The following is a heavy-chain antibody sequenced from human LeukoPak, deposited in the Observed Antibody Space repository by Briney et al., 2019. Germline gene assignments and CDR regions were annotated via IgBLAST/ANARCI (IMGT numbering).Heavy chain of an antibody. D-gene: IGHD6-13*01. V-gene: IGHV3-33*01. J-gene: IGHJ5*02. CDR1: GFTFSSYG. CDR3: ARSSFARWFDP. Sequence: PGGSLRLSCAASGFTFSSYGMHWVRQAPGKGLEWVAVIWYDGSNKYYADSVKGRFTISRDNSKNSLYLQMDSLRAEDTAVYYCARSSFARWFDPWGQGTLVTVSS. CDR2: IWYDGSNK.